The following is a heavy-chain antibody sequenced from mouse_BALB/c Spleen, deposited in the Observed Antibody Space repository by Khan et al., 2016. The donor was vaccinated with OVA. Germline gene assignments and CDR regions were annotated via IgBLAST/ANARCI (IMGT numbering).Heavy chain of an antibody. V-gene: IGHV2-6-4*01. D-gene: IGHD2-14*01. J-gene: IGHJ4*01. CDR3: ARAYYRYDGYYAMDY. Sequence: QVQLKESGPGLVAPSQSLSITCTVSGFSLSRYNIHWVRQPPGKGLEWLGMIWGGGGTDYNSTLKSRLSIIKDNSKSQVFLKMNSLQTDDEAMYYCARAYYRYDGYYAMDYWGQGTSVTVSS. CDR1: GFSLSRYN. CDR2: IWGGGGT.